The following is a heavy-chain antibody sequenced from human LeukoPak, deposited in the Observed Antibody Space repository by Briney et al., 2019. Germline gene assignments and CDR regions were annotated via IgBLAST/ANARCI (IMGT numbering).Heavy chain of an antibody. J-gene: IGHJ6*03. D-gene: IGHD3-16*01. Sequence: SETLSLTCAVYGGSFSYYSWSWIRQPPGKGLEWIGEINHSGSTTYNPSLKSRVTISVDTSKNQFSLKLSSVTAADTAVYYCAREPWGYYYYYMDVWGKGTTVTVSS. CDR1: GGSFSYYS. CDR2: INHSGST. V-gene: IGHV4-34*01. CDR3: AREPWGYYYYYMDV.